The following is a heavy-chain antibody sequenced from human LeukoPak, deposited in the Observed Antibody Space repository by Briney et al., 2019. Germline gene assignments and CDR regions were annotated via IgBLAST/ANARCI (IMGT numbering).Heavy chain of an antibody. CDR3: ARHVASIAARPPYFDY. D-gene: IGHD6-6*01. CDR2: IYYSGST. Sequence: SQTLSLTCTVSGGSISSGSYYWSWIRQPAGKGLEWIGSIYYSGSTYYNPSLKSRVTISVDTSKNQFSLKLSSVTAADTAVYYCARHVASIAARPPYFDYWGQGTLVTVSS. CDR1: GGSISSGSYY. J-gene: IGHJ4*02. V-gene: IGHV4-30-2*03.